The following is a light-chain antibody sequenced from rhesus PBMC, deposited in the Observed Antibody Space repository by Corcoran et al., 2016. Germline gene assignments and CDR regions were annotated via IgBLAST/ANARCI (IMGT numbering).Light chain of an antibody. CDR1: ENVNNY. CDR2: KAS. J-gene: IGKJ1*01. V-gene: IGKV1-74*01. CDR3: QHNYGTPRT. Sequence: DIQMTQSPSSLSASVGDRVTITCRTSENVNNYLNWYQQKPGKAPKLLNYKASTLQSGVPSRFSGSGSGTDYTFTISSLQSEDVATYYCQHNYGTPRTFGQGTKVEIK.